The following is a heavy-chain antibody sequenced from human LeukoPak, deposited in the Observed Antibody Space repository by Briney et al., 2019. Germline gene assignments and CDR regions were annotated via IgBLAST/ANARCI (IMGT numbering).Heavy chain of an antibody. J-gene: IGHJ4*02. D-gene: IGHD3-22*01. CDR3: TSRGWIVGLVDY. V-gene: IGHV4-39*01. CDR2: IYYSGTT. CDR1: GGSISSSSYY. Sequence: SETLSLTCTVSGGSISSSSYYWVWIRQPPGKGLEWIASIYYSGTTYYNPSLKSRVTISADTSKNQISLKLSSVTAADTAVYYCTSRGWIVGLVDYWGQGTLVTVSS.